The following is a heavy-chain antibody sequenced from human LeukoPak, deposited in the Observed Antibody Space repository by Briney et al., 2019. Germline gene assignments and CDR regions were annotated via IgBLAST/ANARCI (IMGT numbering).Heavy chain of an antibody. CDR2: IYYSGST. V-gene: IGHV4-31*03. D-gene: IGHD5-24*01. Sequence: PSETLSLTCTVSGGSISSGGYYWSWIRQHPGKGLEWIGYIYYSGSTCYNPSLKSRVTISVDTSKNQFSLKLSSVTAADTAVYYCARGRSPVEMATINHYYYGMDVWGQGTTVTVSS. CDR1: GGSISSGGYY. J-gene: IGHJ6*02. CDR3: ARGRSPVEMATINHYYYGMDV.